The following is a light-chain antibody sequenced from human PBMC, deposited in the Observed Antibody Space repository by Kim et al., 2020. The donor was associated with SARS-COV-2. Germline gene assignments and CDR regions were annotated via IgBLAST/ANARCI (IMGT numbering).Light chain of an antibody. CDR1: QSISSTY. CDR2: GAS. V-gene: IGKV3-20*01. CDR3: QQYGDLPWT. J-gene: IGKJ1*01. Sequence: EIVLTQSPGTLSLSPGERATLSCRASQSISSTYIAWYQQKRGQRPRLLIYGASTMATGIPDRLSGSGSGTGFTLTMSRLEPEDFAMFYCQQYGDLPWTFGQGTKVDI.